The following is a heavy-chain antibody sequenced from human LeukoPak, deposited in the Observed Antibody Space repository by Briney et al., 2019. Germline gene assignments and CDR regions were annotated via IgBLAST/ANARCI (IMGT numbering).Heavy chain of an antibody. CDR2: IIPIFGTA. J-gene: IGHJ6*03. CDR3: AGRQTTVTTPPYYYYYMDV. CDR1: GGTFSSYA. V-gene: IGHV1-69*13. D-gene: IGHD4-17*01. Sequence: SVKVSCKASGGTFSSYAISWVRQAPGQGLEWMGGIIPIFGTANYAQKFQGRVTITADESTSTAYMELSSLRSEDTAVYYCAGRQTTVTTPPYYYYYMDVWGKGTTVTISS.